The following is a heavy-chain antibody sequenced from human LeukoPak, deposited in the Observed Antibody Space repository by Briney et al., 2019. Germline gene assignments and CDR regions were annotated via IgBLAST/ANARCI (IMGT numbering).Heavy chain of an antibody. CDR3: ARDLDDFWTHDP. CDR1: GYTFTSYY. D-gene: IGHD3-3*01. Sequence: SVKVSCKASGYTFTSYYMHWVRQAPGQGLEWMGGIIPIFGTANYAQKFQGRVTITADESTSTAYMELSSLRSEDTAVYYCARDLDDFWTHDPWGQGTLVTVSS. CDR2: IIPIFGTA. V-gene: IGHV1-69*13. J-gene: IGHJ5*02.